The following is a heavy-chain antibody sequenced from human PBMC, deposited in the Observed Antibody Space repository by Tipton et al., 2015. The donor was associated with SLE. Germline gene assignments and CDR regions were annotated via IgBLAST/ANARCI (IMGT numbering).Heavy chain of an antibody. J-gene: IGHJ4*02. D-gene: IGHD5-24*01. Sequence: GLVKPSETLSLICTVSGGSISGSSYYWGWIRQPPGKGLDWIGSIYYSGNTYYNPSLKSRVTISVDTSKNQFSLRLSSVTAADTAAYYCTRSSRIDMATYYWGQGTLVTVSS. CDR2: IYYSGNT. CDR1: GGSISGSSYY. CDR3: TRSSRIDMATYY. V-gene: IGHV4-39*07.